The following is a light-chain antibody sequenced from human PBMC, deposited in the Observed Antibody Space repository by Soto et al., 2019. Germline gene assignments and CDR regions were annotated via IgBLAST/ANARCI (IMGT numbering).Light chain of an antibody. Sequence: EIVMTQSPATLSVSPGEEATLSCRASQSVSSNLAWYQQKPGQAPRLLIYGASTRATGIPARFSGGGSGTEFTLTISSLQSEDSALYYRQHYNSWPTFGPGTKVDIK. CDR1: QSVSSN. J-gene: IGKJ3*01. CDR3: QHYNSWPT. V-gene: IGKV3-15*01. CDR2: GAS.